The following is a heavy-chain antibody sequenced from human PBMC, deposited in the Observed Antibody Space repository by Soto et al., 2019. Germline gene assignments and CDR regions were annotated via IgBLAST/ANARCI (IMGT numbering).Heavy chain of an antibody. J-gene: IGHJ4*02. Sequence: NPSETLSLTCTVSGGSISSYYWSWIRQPPGKGLEWIGYIYYSGSTNYNPSLKSRVTISVDTSKNQFSLKLSSVTAADTAVYYCARVDSRADRYYFDYWGQGTLVTVSS. V-gene: IGHV4-59*01. D-gene: IGHD2-15*01. CDR3: ARVDSRADRYYFDY. CDR1: GGSISSYY. CDR2: IYYSGST.